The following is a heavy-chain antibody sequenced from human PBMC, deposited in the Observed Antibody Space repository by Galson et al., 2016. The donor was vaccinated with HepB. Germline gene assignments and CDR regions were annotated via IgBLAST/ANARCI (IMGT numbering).Heavy chain of an antibody. CDR1: GFTFSRHG. V-gene: IGHV3-33*01. D-gene: IGHD5-12*01. J-gene: IGHJ4*02. CDR2: IWYDGSNK. Sequence: SLRLSCATSGFTFSRHGMHWVRQAPGKGLEWVAVIWYDGSNKYYADSVKGRFTISRDNSKTTLSLQMNSLRAEDTAVYYCARERLPERGYSGYYFDYWGQGALVTVSS. CDR3: ARERLPERGYSGYYFDY.